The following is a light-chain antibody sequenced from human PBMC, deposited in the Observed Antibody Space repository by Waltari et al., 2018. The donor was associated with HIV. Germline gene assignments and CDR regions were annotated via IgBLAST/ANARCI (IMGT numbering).Light chain of an antibody. CDR3: QQYNSFSLT. Sequence: IQMTQSPSTLSASVGDRVHITYRASQTISDWLAWYQQKPGKAPKLLIYKASNLQSGVPSRFSGGGSGTEFTLTISSLQPDDFATYYCQQYNSFSLTFGGGTKVESK. V-gene: IGKV1-5*03. CDR2: KAS. CDR1: QTISDW. J-gene: IGKJ4*01.